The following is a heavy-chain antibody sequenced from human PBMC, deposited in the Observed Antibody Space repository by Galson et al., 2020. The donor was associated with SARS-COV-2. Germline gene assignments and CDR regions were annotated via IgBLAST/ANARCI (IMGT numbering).Heavy chain of an antibody. CDR3: ARMVVELGLVHDYYYGMYG. CDR1: GFSLSTSGMC. J-gene: IGHJ6*02. CDR2: IDWDDDK. V-gene: IGHV2-70*01. Sequence: SGPTLVKPTQTLTLTCTFSGFSLSTSGMCVSWIRQPPGKALEWLALIDWDDDKYYSTSLKTRLTISKDTSKNQVVRTMTNMDPVDTATYYCARMVVELGLVHDYYYGMYGCGQGTTVTVSS. D-gene: IGHD6-19*01.